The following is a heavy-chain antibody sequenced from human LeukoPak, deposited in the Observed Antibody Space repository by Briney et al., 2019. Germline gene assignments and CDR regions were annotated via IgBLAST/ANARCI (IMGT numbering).Heavy chain of an antibody. CDR2: IYHSGST. D-gene: IGHD4-11*01. Sequence: SETLSLTCAVSGYSISSGHYWGWIRQPPGKGLEWIGSIYHSGSTYYNPSLKSRVSISVDTSKNQFSLKLSSVTAADTAVYYCARDVGQTTSFWGQGTLVTVSS. CDR1: GYSISSGHY. J-gene: IGHJ4*02. V-gene: IGHV4-38-2*02. CDR3: ARDVGQTTSF.